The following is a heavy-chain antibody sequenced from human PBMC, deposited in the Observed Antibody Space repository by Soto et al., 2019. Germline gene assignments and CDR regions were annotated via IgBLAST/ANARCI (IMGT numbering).Heavy chain of an antibody. CDR3: VCGGNFFVY. J-gene: IGHJ4*02. CDR2: LDQDGSER. D-gene: IGHD3-16*01. Sequence: EVQLVESGGGLVQPGGSLRLSCAASGFTFSTYWMTWVRRPPGKGLEWVANLDQDGSERYYVDSVRGRFTITRDNAKNSLYLQMNSRRAEDTAVYYCVCGGNFFVYGGQGTLVTVSP. CDR1: GFTFSTYW. V-gene: IGHV3-7*01.